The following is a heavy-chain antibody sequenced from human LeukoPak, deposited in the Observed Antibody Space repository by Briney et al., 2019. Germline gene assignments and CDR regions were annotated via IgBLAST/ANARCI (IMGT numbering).Heavy chain of an antibody. CDR2: INPKNGDT. Sequence: ASVKVSCKASGYTFTAYYIHWVRQAPGQGLEWMGRINPKNGDTNYAQKLQGRVTMTTDTSTSTAYMELRSLRSDDTAVYYCARERVTGTPGFGNWFDPWGQGTLVTVSS. D-gene: IGHD1-20*01. CDR1: GYTFTAYY. CDR3: ARERVTGTPGFGNWFDP. J-gene: IGHJ5*02. V-gene: IGHV1-18*01.